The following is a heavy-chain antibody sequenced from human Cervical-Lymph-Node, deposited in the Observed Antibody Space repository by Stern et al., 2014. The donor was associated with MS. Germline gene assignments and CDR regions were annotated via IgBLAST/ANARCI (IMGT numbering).Heavy chain of an antibody. CDR2: IYTSGST. V-gene: IGHV4-61*02. CDR1: GGSISSGDYY. CDR3: ARGGTYYYDTTGYILDN. D-gene: IGHD3-22*01. J-gene: IGHJ4*02. Sequence: QVQLQESGPGLVKPSQTLSLTCTVSGGSISSGDYYWTWIRQPAGKGLEWIGRIYTSGSTNYSPSLQSRVTISLDPPKNQFSLRLSSVTAADTAVYYCARGGTYYYDTTGYILDNWGQGTLVTVSS.